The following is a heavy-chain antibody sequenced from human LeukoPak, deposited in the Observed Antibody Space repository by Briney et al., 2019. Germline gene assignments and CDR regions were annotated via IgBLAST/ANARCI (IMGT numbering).Heavy chain of an antibody. CDR3: ARVEGWFDP. CDR1: GGSISNGGYS. J-gene: IGHJ5*02. Sequence: SETLSLTCAVSGGSISNGGYSWSWIRQPPGKGLEWIGYIYHSGSTYYNPSLKSRVTISVDTSKNQFSLKLSSVTAADTAVYYCARVEGWFDPWGQGTLVTVSS. V-gene: IGHV4-30-2*05. CDR2: IYHSGST.